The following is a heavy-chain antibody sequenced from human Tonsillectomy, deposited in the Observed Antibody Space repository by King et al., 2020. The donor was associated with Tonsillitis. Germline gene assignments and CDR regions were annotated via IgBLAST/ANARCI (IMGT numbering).Heavy chain of an antibody. CDR2: MYYSGST. D-gene: IGHD3-10*01. CDR3: ASPYGSGSYYTFDY. Sequence: QLQESGPGLVKPSETLSLTCTVSGGSISSSSYYWGWIRQPPGKGLEWIGSMYYSGSTYYNPSLKSRVTMSVDTSKNQLSLKLGSVTAADTAVYYCASPYGSGSYYTFDYWGQGTLVTVSS. CDR1: GGSISSSSYY. J-gene: IGHJ4*02. V-gene: IGHV4-39*01.